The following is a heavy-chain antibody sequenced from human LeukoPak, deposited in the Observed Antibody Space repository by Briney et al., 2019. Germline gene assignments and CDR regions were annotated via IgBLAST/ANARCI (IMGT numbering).Heavy chain of an antibody. CDR3: AKDLTGTYGFDF. D-gene: IGHD7-27*01. Sequence: KPGGSLRLSCTASGFTFSDYCMSWFRQAPGKGLEWLSHISGSGRTIHYADSVKGRLTASRDTAKNSLYLQMNDLRVEDTAVYYCAKDLTGTYGFDFWGQGTMVTVSS. V-gene: IGHV3-11*04. J-gene: IGHJ3*01. CDR1: GFTFSDYC. CDR2: ISGSGRTI.